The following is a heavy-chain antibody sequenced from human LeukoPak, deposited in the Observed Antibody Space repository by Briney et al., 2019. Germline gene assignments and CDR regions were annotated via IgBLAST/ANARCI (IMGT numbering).Heavy chain of an antibody. CDR3: ARGAGGSGTASDY. J-gene: IGHJ4*02. CDR2: INSDGSST. V-gene: IGHV3-74*01. Sequence: GGSLRLSCAASGFTFSSYWMHWVRQAPGKGLVWVSRINSDGSSTNYADSVKGRFTISRDNAKNTLYLQMNSLRAEDTAVYYCARGAGGSGTASDYWGQGTLVTVSS. CDR1: GFTFSSYW. D-gene: IGHD3-10*01.